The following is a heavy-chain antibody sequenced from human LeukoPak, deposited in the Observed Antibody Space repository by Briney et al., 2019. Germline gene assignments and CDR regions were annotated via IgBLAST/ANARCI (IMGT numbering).Heavy chain of an antibody. CDR1: GYTFTGYY. CDR2: INPDSGGT. V-gene: IGHV1-2*02. J-gene: IGHJ4*02. CDR3: GRKSAARKTSEFDY. Sequence: ASVKVSCKASGYTFTGYYMHWVRQAPGQGLEWMGWINPDSGGTNFAQKFQGRVTMTRDTSISTAYMELSRLRSDDTAVYYCGRKSAARKTSEFDYWGQGTLVTVSS. D-gene: IGHD6-6*01.